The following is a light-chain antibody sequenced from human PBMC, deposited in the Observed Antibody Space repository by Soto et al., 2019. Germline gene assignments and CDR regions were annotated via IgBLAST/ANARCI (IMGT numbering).Light chain of an antibody. J-gene: IGLJ1*01. CDR1: SSDIGGYDY. CDR3: CSYAGSYTYI. CDR2: DVS. Sequence: LTQPRSVSGSPGQSVTISCTGTSSDIGGYDYVSWYQQHPGKAPKLMIYDVSKRPSGVPDRFSGSKSGNTASLTISGLQSEDEADYYCCSYAGSYTYIFETGTKVTVL. V-gene: IGLV2-11*01.